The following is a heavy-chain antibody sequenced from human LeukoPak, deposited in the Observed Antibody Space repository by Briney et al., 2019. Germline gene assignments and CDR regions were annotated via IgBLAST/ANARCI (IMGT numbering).Heavy chain of an antibody. J-gene: IGHJ4*02. CDR2: IYYRGTT. CDR1: GDSIDSYY. V-gene: IGHV4-59*12. Sequence: SETLSLTCTVSGDSIDSYYWSWIRQPPGKGLEWIGYIYYRGTTSYSPFLKSRVTISVDTSKNQFSLKLNSVTAADTAVYYCARLPRYGGYDHFDYWGQGILVIVSS. D-gene: IGHD5-12*01. CDR3: ARLPRYGGYDHFDY.